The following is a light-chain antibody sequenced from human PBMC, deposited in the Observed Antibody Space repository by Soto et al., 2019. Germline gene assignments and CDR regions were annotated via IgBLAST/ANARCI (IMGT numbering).Light chain of an antibody. CDR3: SSHAGSNSFYV. Sequence: QSVLTQPPSASGFPGQSVTISCTGTSSDVGYYDYVSWYQQHPGKAPKLVIYEVTKRPSGVPDRVSASKSGNTASLTVSGLRAEDEADYYCSSHAGSNSFYVFGTGTKVTVL. V-gene: IGLV2-8*01. CDR1: SSDVGYYDY. CDR2: EVT. J-gene: IGLJ1*01.